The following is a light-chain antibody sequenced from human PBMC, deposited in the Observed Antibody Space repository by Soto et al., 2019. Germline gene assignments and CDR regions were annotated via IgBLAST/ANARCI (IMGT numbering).Light chain of an antibody. J-gene: IGKJ1*01. CDR2: GAS. Sequence: EIVLTQSPGTLSLSPGERAPLSCRASQSVSSNYLAWYQHKPGQAPRLLIYGASRGATGIPDRFSGSGSGTDFTLTISRLEPEDFAVYYCQQYGSSPRTFGQGTKVDIK. CDR1: QSVSSNY. V-gene: IGKV3-20*01. CDR3: QQYGSSPRT.